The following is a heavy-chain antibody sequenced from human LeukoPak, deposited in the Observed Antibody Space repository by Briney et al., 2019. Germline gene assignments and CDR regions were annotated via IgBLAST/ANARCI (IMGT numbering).Heavy chain of an antibody. V-gene: IGHV4-59*01. D-gene: IGHD6-19*01. CDR3: ARDIAVADYYYYGMDV. J-gene: IGHJ6*02. Sequence: SETLSLTCTVSGGSISSYYWSWIRQPPGKGLEWIGYISYSGSTNYNPSLKSRVTISVDTSRNQFSLKLSSVTAADTAVYYCARDIAVADYYYYGMDVWGQGTTVTVSS. CDR1: GGSISSYY. CDR2: ISYSGST.